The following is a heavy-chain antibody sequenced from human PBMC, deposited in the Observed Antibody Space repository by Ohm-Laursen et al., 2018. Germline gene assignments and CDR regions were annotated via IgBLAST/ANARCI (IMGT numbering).Heavy chain of an antibody. CDR1: GGSISSSSYY. J-gene: IGHJ4*02. CDR3: AKDGGSYVGYFDY. CDR2: IYYSGST. D-gene: IGHD1-26*01. Sequence: SETLSLTCTVSGGSISSSSYYWGWIRQPPGKGLEWIGSIYYSGSTYYNPSLKSRVTISVDTSKNQFSLKLSSVTAADTAVYYCAKDGGSYVGYFDYWGQGTLVTVSS. V-gene: IGHV4-39*07.